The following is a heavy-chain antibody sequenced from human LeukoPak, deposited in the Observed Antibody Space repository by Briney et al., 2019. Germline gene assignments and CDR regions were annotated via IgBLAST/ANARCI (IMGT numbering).Heavy chain of an antibody. CDR3: ARGGGAAADYSYYYMDV. Sequence: ASVKVSCKASGYTFTSYGISWVRQAPGQGLEWMGWISAYNGNTNYAQKLQGRVTMTIDTSTSTAYMELRGLRSDDTAVYYCARGGGAAADYSYYYMDVWGKGTTVTVSS. V-gene: IGHV1-18*01. J-gene: IGHJ6*03. D-gene: IGHD6-13*01. CDR2: ISAYNGNT. CDR1: GYTFTSYG.